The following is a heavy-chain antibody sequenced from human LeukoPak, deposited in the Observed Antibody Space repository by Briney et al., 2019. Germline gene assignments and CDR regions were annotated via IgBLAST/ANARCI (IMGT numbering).Heavy chain of an antibody. CDR1: GFTFSDYS. Sequence: GGSLKLSCAASGFTFSDYSMNWVRQAPGKGLEWVSYISSSSSTIYYADSVKGRFTITRDNAKNSQYLQMNSLRAEDTAVYYCARAATITVRRSGYYHYYMDVWGKGTTATVSS. CDR2: ISSSSSTI. D-gene: IGHD6-6*01. V-gene: IGHV3-48*04. J-gene: IGHJ6*03. CDR3: ARAATITVRRSGYYHYYMDV.